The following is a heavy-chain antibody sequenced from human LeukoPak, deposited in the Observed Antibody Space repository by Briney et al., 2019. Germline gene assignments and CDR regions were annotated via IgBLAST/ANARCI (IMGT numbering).Heavy chain of an antibody. CDR1: GGSISSYY. D-gene: IGHD2-15*01. CDR2: IYYSGST. Sequence: SETLSLTCTVSGGSISSYYWNWIRQPPGKGLEWIGYIYYSGSTYYNPSLKSRVTISVDTSKNQFSLKLSSVTAADTAVYYCARGVGEYCSGGSCYPFDYWGQGTLVTVSS. J-gene: IGHJ4*02. V-gene: IGHV4-59*12. CDR3: ARGVGEYCSGGSCYPFDY.